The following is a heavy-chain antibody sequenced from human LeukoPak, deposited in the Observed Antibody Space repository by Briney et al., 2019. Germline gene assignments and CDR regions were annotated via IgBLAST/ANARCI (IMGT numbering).Heavy chain of an antibody. CDR2: INHSGST. CDR1: GGSFSGYY. V-gene: IGHV4-34*01. J-gene: IGHJ4*02. D-gene: IGHD3-9*01. Sequence: PSETLSLTCAVYGGSFSGYYWSWIRQPPGKGLEWIGEINHSGSTNYNPSLKSRVTISVDTSMNQFPLKLSSVTAADTAVYYCARVVLAAAYVDYWGQGTLVTVSS. CDR3: ARVVLAAAYVDY.